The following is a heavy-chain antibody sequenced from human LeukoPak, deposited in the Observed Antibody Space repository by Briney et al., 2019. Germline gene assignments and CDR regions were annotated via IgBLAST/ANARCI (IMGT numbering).Heavy chain of an antibody. CDR3: ARANFRDCSSSTCLFDY. D-gene: IGHD2-2*01. J-gene: IGHJ4*02. CDR1: GYTFTDYY. Sequence: ASVTVSCMASGYTFTDYYMHWVRQAPGEGFEWMGWINAKVGDTNYAQKVQGRVTMTRNTSISTDHMEVSRLRSDDTAVYYCARANFRDCSSSTCLFDYWGQGTLVTVSS. V-gene: IGHV1-2*02. CDR2: INAKVGDT.